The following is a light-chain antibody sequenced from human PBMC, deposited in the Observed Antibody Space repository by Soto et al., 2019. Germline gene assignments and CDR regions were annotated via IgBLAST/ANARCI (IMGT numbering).Light chain of an antibody. CDR3: QQYNSYPWT. CDR2: DAS. V-gene: IGKV1-5*01. CDR1: QSISSW. Sequence: DIQMTQSPSTLSASVGDRVTITCRASQSISSWLAWYQQKPGKAPKLLIYDASSLESGVPSRFSGSGSGTEFPVTISSLQPDDFATYYCQQYNSYPWTFGQGPKVEIK. J-gene: IGKJ1*01.